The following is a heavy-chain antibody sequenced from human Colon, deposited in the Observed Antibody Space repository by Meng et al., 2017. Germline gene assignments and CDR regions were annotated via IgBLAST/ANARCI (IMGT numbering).Heavy chain of an antibody. CDR2: IYYSGVT. Sequence: LEAPVPGLVKPSETLSPPWPVSGWSHSTFYWSWIPESPGKGLEWIGYIYYSGVTNINPSFKSRVTMSVDTSKNQFSLRLNSVTAADTAVYYCARDHHLRGNFDDYWFDPWGQGILVTVSS. J-gene: IGHJ5*02. V-gene: IGHV4-59*01. CDR1: GWSHSTFY. CDR3: ARDHHLRGNFDDYWFDP. D-gene: IGHD4-17*01.